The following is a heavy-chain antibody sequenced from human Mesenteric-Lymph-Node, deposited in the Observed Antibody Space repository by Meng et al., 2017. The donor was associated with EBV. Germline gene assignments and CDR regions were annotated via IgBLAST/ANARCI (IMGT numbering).Heavy chain of an antibody. CDR2: IYYSGTT. CDR3: ATYGDYLSWFDP. V-gene: IGHV4-39*07. CDR1: GASITTRTYH. J-gene: IGHJ5*02. D-gene: IGHD4-17*01. Sequence: QLQLPGSGPGLVQPSEPLSLTCTVSGASITTRTYHWAWFRQPPGRGLECIGSIYYSGTTNYNPSLKGRVTISVDTSKNQFSLKLNSVTAADTAVYYCATYGDYLSWFDPWGQGILVTVSS.